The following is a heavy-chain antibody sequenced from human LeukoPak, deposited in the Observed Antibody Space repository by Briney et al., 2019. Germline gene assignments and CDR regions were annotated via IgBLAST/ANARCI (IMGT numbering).Heavy chain of an antibody. Sequence: AVKVSCKASGGTFSSYTISWVRQAPGQGLEWVGRIIPILGIANYAQKFQGRVTITADKSTNTAYMELSSLRSEDTAVYYCARVDIVATIDEIGSAFDIWGQGTMVTVSS. CDR1: GGTFSSYT. CDR2: IIPILGIA. D-gene: IGHD5-12*01. V-gene: IGHV1-69*02. CDR3: ARVDIVATIDEIGSAFDI. J-gene: IGHJ3*02.